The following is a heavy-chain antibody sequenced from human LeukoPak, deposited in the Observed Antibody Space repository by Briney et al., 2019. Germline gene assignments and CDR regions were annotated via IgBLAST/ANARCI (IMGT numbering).Heavy chain of an antibody. D-gene: IGHD2-15*01. V-gene: IGHV4-59*01. Sequence: MSSGTLSLTCTVSGGSISSYYWSWIRQPPGKGLEWIGYISYSGSTNYNPSLKSRVTISVDTSKNQFSLWLSSVTAADTAVYYCAREASATTFHYWFDPWGQGTLVTVSS. CDR2: ISYSGST. CDR3: AREASATTFHYWFDP. CDR1: GGSISSYY. J-gene: IGHJ5*02.